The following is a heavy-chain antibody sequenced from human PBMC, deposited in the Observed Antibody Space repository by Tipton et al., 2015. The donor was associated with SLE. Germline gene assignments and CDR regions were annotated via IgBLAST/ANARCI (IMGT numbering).Heavy chain of an antibody. Sequence: TLSLTCTVSGDSISNNNYYWGWIRQPPGKGLEWIGNINYSGTTYYNPSLKTRVTVSVDASRIQFSLSLTSVTAADTAVYYCARLGYCTGDTVCFTGIDQWGQGTLVTVSS. J-gene: IGHJ5*02. CDR3: ARLGYCTGDTVCFTGIDQ. V-gene: IGHV4-39*07. CDR2: INYSGTT. CDR1: GDSISNNNYY. D-gene: IGHD2-8*02.